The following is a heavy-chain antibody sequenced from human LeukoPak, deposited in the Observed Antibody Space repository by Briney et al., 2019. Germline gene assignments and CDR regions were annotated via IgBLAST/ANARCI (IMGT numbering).Heavy chain of an antibody. Sequence: ASVKVSCKASGYTFTGFYIYWVRQAPGLGLEWMGWINSNTGVTNYAQNFQGRVTMTRDTSITTVYMELSGLRSDDAAMYYCARDPSGDYHLYYGMDVWGQGTTVTVSS. CDR1: GYTFTGFY. D-gene: IGHD4-17*01. V-gene: IGHV1-2*02. CDR3: ARDPSGDYHLYYGMDV. J-gene: IGHJ6*02. CDR2: INSNTGVT.